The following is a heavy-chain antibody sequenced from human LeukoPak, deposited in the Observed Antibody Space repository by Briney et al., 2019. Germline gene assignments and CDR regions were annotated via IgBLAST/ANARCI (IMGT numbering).Heavy chain of an antibody. CDR1: GHTFTGYY. J-gene: IGHJ4*02. CDR3: ARAYYYDSSGLWYFDY. D-gene: IGHD3-22*01. CDR2: INPNSGGT. Sequence: ASVKVSCKASGHTFTGYYMHWVRQAPGQGLEWMGRINPNSGGTNYAQKFQGRVTMTRDTSISTAYMELSRLRSDDTAVYYCARAYYYDSSGLWYFDYWGQGTLVTVSS. V-gene: IGHV1-2*06.